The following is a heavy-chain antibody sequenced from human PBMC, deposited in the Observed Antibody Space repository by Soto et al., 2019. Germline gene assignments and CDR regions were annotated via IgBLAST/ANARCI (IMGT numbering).Heavy chain of an antibody. CDR3: ARDVAMPTGLGLGY. CDR1: GFAFTNYG. Sequence: GGSLRLSCAASGFAFTNYGFHWVRQAPGKGLEWVAHISNDGTKKFYADSVKGRSTISRDNSETTVYLHLTSLRPDDTALFYCARDVAMPTGLGLGYWGQGTLVTVSS. CDR2: ISNDGTKK. D-gene: IGHD4-4*01. V-gene: IGHV3-30*03. J-gene: IGHJ4*02.